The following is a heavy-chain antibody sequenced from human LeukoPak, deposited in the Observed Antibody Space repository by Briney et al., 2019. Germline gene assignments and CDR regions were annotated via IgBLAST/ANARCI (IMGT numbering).Heavy chain of an antibody. CDR2: VSPDGSEK. D-gene: IGHD1-20*01. J-gene: IGHJ4*02. CDR3: AMRNYKYNWGAYFSPHFDY. Sequence: AGGSLRLSCAGSGITFSSYWINWVRQAPGKGLEWVANVSPDGSEKYYVYSVKGRFTISRDNGKNSLYLQMNSLRVEDTAVYSCAMRNYKYNWGAYFSPHFDYWGQGTLVTVSS. V-gene: IGHV3-7*02. CDR1: GITFSSYW.